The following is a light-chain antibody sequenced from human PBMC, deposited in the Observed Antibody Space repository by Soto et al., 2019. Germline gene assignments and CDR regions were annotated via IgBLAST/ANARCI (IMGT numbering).Light chain of an antibody. V-gene: IGKV3-11*01. CDR2: DAS. CDR3: QQRSNWPLT. Sequence: GWTPSPATLSLSAVECATLSCRASQSVSSYLAWYQQKPGQAPRLLIYDASNRATGIPARFSGSGSGTDFTLTISSLEPEDFAVYYCQQRSNWPLTLGGGTKVDIK. CDR1: QSVSSY. J-gene: IGKJ4*01.